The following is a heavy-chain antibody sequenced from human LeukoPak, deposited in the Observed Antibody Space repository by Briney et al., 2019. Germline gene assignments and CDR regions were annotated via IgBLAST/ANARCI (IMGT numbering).Heavy chain of an antibody. CDR2: IRYDGSNK. Sequence: GGSLRLSCAASGFTFSSYGMHWVRQAPGKGLEWVAFIRYDGSNKYYADSVKGRFTISRDNSKNTLYLQMNSLRAEDTAVYYCAKDLGYSPQDSFDNWGPGTMVTGS. D-gene: IGHD6-13*01. CDR1: GFTFSSYG. J-gene: IGHJ3*02. V-gene: IGHV3-30*02. CDR3: AKDLGYSPQDSFDN.